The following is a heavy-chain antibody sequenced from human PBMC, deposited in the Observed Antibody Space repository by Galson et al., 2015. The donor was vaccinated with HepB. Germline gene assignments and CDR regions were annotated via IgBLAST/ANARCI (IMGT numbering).Heavy chain of an antibody. V-gene: IGHV3-21*01. Sequence: SLRLSCAASGFTFSSYSMNWVRQAPGKGLEWVSSISSSSSYIYYADSVKGRFTISRDNAKNSLYLQMNSLRAEDTAVYYCARDSEAGGQLAPYGMDVWGPGTTVTVSS. J-gene: IGHJ6*02. CDR1: GFTFSSYS. CDR3: ARDSEAGGQLAPYGMDV. CDR2: ISSSSSYI. D-gene: IGHD6-13*01.